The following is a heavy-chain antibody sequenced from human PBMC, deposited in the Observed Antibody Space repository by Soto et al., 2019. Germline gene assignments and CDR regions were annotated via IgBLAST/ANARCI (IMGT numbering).Heavy chain of an antibody. CDR1: GFTFSSYD. J-gene: IGHJ4*02. Sequence: GGSLRLSCAASGFTFSSYDMHWVRQATGKGLEWVSAIGTAGDTYYPGSVKGRFTISRENAKNSLYLQMNSLRAGDTAVYYCARGGRGLPFDYWGQGTLVTVSS. V-gene: IGHV3-13*01. CDR3: ARGGRGLPFDY. CDR2: IGTAGDT. D-gene: IGHD5-12*01.